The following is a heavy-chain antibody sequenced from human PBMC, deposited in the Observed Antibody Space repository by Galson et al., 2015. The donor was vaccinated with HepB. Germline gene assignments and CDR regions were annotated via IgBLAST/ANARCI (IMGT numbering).Heavy chain of an antibody. CDR2: ISYDGSNK. D-gene: IGHD3-10*01. CDR3: ARAAVRYGSGSRWYFDL. J-gene: IGHJ2*01. Sequence: SLRLSCAASGFTFSSYAMHWVRQAPGKGLEWVAVISYDGSNKYYADSVKGRFTISRDNSKNTLYLQMNSLRAEDTAVYYCARAAVRYGSGSRWYFDLWGRGTPVTVSS. CDR1: GFTFSSYA. V-gene: IGHV3-30*04.